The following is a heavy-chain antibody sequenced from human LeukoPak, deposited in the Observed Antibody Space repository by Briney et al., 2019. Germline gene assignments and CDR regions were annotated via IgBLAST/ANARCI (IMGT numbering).Heavy chain of an antibody. V-gene: IGHV4-39*01. Sequence: SETLSLTCTVSGGSISSSSYYWGWIRQPPGKGLEWIGNIYYIGSTDYNPSLKSRVTISVDTSKNQFSLKLSSVTAADTAVYYCARGLWFGDENPPYFDYWGQGILVTVSS. CDR1: GGSISSSSYY. J-gene: IGHJ4*02. CDR2: IYYIGST. D-gene: IGHD3-10*01. CDR3: ARGLWFGDENPPYFDY.